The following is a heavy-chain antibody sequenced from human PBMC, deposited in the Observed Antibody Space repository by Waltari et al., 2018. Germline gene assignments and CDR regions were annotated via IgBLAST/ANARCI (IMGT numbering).Heavy chain of an antibody. CDR2: SNGDGHTT. V-gene: IGHV3-74*03. Sequence: EVQLVESGGGLVQPGGSLRLSCTASGFTFTRNWMHWVRQVPGKGVVWVVLSNGDGHTTTYADSMEGRFTISRDNAESTVYLQMDALRAEDTAVYYCAREGGAYCPDRVCYKYLDSWGQGTLVTVSS. CDR3: AREGGAYCPDRVCYKYLDS. CDR1: GFTFTRNW. D-gene: IGHD2-2*02. J-gene: IGHJ4*02.